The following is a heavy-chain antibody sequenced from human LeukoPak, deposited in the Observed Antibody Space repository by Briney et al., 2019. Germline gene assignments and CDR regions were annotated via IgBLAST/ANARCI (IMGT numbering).Heavy chain of an antibody. CDR2: ISSSGDNT. V-gene: IGHV3-23*01. CDR1: GFTFSSYS. Sequence: GGSLRLSCAASGFTFSSYSMNWVRQAPGKGLEWVSAISSSGDNTYYADSVKGRFTISRDNSKNTLYLQMNSLRAEDTAVYYCARGGQWLFLFDYWGQGTLVTVSS. J-gene: IGHJ4*02. D-gene: IGHD6-19*01. CDR3: ARGGQWLFLFDY.